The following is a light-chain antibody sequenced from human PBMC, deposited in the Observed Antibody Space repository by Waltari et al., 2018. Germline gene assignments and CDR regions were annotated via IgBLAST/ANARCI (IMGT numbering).Light chain of an antibody. J-gene: IGLJ3*02. CDR1: KLGDKY. Sequence: SYELSQPPSVSVSPGQTATVTCSGDKLGDKYVCWYQQKPGQSPLLVIYQDTKRPSGVPEPFSGSNSGNTATLSISGTQSMDEAAYYCQAWDSSTGVVFGGGTKLTVL. CDR3: QAWDSSTGVV. CDR2: QDT. V-gene: IGLV3-1*01.